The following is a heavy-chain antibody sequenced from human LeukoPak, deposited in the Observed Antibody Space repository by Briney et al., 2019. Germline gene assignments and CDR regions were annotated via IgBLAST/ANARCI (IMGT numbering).Heavy chain of an antibody. Sequence: PSETLSLTCAVYGGSFSGYYWSWVRQAPGKGLEWVSAISGSGGSTYYADSVKGRFTISRDNSKNTLYLQMNSLRAEDTAVYYCAMDCSSTSCYRYYYYGMDVWGQGTTVTVSS. CDR3: AMDCSSTSCYRYYYYGMDV. CDR2: ISGSGGST. J-gene: IGHJ6*02. V-gene: IGHV3-23*01. CDR1: GGSFSGYY. D-gene: IGHD2-2*01.